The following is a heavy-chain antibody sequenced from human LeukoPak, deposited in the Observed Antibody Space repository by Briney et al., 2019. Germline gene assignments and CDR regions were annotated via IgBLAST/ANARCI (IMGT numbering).Heavy chain of an antibody. CDR1: GFTFTSSA. Sequence: ASVKVSCKASGFTFTSSAVQWVRRARGQRLEWIGWIVGGSGNTNYAQKFQERVTITRDMSTSTAYMELSSLRSEDTAVYYCAGSAIAVAGQYYYGMDVWGKGTTVTVSS. J-gene: IGHJ6*04. CDR3: AGSAIAVAGQYYYGMDV. V-gene: IGHV1-58*01. D-gene: IGHD6-19*01. CDR2: IVGGSGNT.